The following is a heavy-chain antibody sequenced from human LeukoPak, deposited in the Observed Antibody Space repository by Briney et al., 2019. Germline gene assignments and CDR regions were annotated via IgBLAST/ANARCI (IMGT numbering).Heavy chain of an antibody. D-gene: IGHD1-1*01. Sequence: ASVKVSCKASGGTFSSYAISWVRQAPGQGLEWMGGIIPIFGTANYAQKFQGRVTITTDESTSTAYMELNSLRAEDTAVYYCARDRELERNWFDPWGQGTLVIVSS. V-gene: IGHV1-69*05. CDR3: ARDRELERNWFDP. J-gene: IGHJ5*02. CDR2: IIPIFGTA. CDR1: GGTFSSYA.